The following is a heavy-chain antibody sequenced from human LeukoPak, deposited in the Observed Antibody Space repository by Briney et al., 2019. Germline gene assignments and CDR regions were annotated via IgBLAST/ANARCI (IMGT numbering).Heavy chain of an antibody. CDR1: ESTFRNYS. J-gene: IGHJ6*03. CDR3: ARSPALYYYFYMDV. CDR2: ISSGGNYM. Sequence: GGSPRLSCAASESTFRNYSMNWVRQAPGKGLEWVSSISSGGNYMFYVNSVKGRFTISRDNLKNSLFLQMNTLRAEDTAVYYRARSPALYYYFYMDVWGKGTTVTVSS. V-gene: IGHV3-21*01. D-gene: IGHD2-2*02.